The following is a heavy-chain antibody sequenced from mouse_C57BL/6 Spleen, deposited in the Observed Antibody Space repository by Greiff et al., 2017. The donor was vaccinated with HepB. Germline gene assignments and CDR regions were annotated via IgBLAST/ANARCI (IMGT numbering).Heavy chain of an antibody. CDR3: TRSLFYDYGYAMDY. D-gene: IGHD2-4*01. CDR2: IYPGNSDT. Sequence: VQLQQSGTVLARPGASVKMSCKTSGYTFTSYWMHWVKQRPGQGLEWIGAIYPGNSDTSYNQKFKGKAKLTAVTSASTAYMELSSLTNEDSAVYYCTRSLFYDYGYAMDYWGQGTSVTVSS. CDR1: GYTFTSYW. V-gene: IGHV1-5*01. J-gene: IGHJ4*01.